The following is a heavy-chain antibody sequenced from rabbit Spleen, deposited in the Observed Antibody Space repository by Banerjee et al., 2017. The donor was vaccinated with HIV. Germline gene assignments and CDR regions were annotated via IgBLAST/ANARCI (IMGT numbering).Heavy chain of an antibody. D-gene: IGHD1-1*01. V-gene: IGHV1S40*01. Sequence: QSLEESGGDLVKPGASLTLTCIASGVSFSGSSYMCWVRQAPGKGLEWIACIEAGSSGFTYFASWAKGRFTISRTSSTTVTLQMTSLTAADTATYFCARDTSSSFSSYGMDLWGPRHPRHRL. J-gene: IGHJ6*01. CDR3: ARDTSSSFSSYGMDL. CDR2: IEAGSSGFT. CDR1: GVSFSGSSY.